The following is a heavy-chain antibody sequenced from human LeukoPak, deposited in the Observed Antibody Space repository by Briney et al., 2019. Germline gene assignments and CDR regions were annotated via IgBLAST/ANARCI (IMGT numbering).Heavy chain of an antibody. V-gene: IGHV4-59*01. CDR1: GGSISNYY. CDR2: ISYSGNT. D-gene: IGHD3-22*01. CDR3: ASSRGKYYYDTSGHYYVDSFDF. Sequence: PSETLSLTCTVSGGSISNYYWSWIRQPPGKGLEWIGYISYSGNTNRNPSLKSRVIMSVDTSKKQFSLKLSSVTAADTAVYYCASSRGKYYYDTSGHYYVDSFDFWGQGTLVTVSS. J-gene: IGHJ4*02.